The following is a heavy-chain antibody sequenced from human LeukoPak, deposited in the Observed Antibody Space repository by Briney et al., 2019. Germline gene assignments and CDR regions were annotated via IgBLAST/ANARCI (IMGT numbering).Heavy chain of an antibody. V-gene: IGHV3-48*04. J-gene: IGHJ3*02. D-gene: IGHD4-17*01. CDR3: ARSYGDAFDI. Sequence: GGSLRLSCAASGFTFSSYSMNWVRQAPGKGLEWVSYISSSSTIYYADSVKGRFTISRDNAKNSLYLQMNSLRAEDTAVYYCARSYGDAFDIWGQGTMVTVSS. CDR2: ISSSSTI. CDR1: GFTFSSYS.